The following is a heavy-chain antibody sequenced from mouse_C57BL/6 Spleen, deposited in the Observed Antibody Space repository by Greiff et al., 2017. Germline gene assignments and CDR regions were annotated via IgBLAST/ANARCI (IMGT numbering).Heavy chain of an antibody. Sequence: EVHLVESGAELVKPGASVKLSCTASGFNIKDYYMHWVKQRTEQGLEWIGRIDPEDGGPKYAPKFQCKATLTVDTYSNTAYLQLSSLTSEDNAVYYYARARYSDYAMDYWGQGTSVTVSS. CDR3: ARARYSDYAMDY. J-gene: IGHJ4*01. V-gene: IGHV14-2*01. D-gene: IGHD2-12*01. CDR1: GFNIKDYY. CDR2: IDPEDGGP.